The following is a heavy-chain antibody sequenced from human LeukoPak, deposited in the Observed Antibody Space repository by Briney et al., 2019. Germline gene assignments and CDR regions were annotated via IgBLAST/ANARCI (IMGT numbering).Heavy chain of an antibody. V-gene: IGHV4-59*01. CDR2: IYYSGST. D-gene: IGHD3-10*01. CDR3: ARDRGSGSIFDY. Sequence: SETLSLTCTVSGGSISSYYWSWIRQPPGKGLEWIGYIYYSGSTNYNPSTKSRVTISVDTSKNQFSLKLSSVTAADTAVYYCARDRGSGSIFDYWGQGTLVTVSS. J-gene: IGHJ4*02. CDR1: GGSISSYY.